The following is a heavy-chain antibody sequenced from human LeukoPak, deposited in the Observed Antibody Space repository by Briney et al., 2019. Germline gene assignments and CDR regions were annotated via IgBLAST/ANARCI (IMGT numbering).Heavy chain of an antibody. D-gene: IGHD3-22*01. CDR3: ARDTLDYYDSSGSSVWFDP. V-gene: IGHV1-69*13. CDR2: IIPIFGTA. Sequence: ASVKVSCKASGGTFSSYAISWVRQAPGQGLEWMGGIIPIFGTANYAQKFRGRVTITADESTSTAYMELSSLRSEDTAVYYCARDTLDYYDSSGSSVWFDPWGQGTLVTVPS. CDR1: GGTFSSYA. J-gene: IGHJ5*02.